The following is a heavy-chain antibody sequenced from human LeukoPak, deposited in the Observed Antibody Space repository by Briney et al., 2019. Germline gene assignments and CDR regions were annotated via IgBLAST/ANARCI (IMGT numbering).Heavy chain of an antibody. CDR2: ISGGGGST. V-gene: IGHV3-23*01. Sequence: GGSLRLSCAASGFTFSSYAVSWVRQAPGKGLEWVSAISGGGGSTYYADSVKGRFTISRDNSKNTLYLQMNSLRAEDTAVYYCAKAWGGTFDYWGQGTPVTVSS. J-gene: IGHJ4*02. CDR3: AKAWGGTFDY. CDR1: GFTFSSYA. D-gene: IGHD3-16*01.